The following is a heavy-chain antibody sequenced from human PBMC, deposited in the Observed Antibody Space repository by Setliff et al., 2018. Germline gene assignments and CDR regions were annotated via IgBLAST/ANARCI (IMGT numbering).Heavy chain of an antibody. V-gene: IGHV1-69*05. D-gene: IGHD2-15*01. CDR2: TIPMFGST. J-gene: IGHJ5*02. CDR3: ARSPAVLGIVYLDP. Sequence: GASVKVSCKASGDTFSSYGISWVRQAPGQGLEWMGGTIPMFGSTSYAQKFQGRVTIITDESTTTAYMELSSLGSEDTAVYYCARSPAVLGIVYLDPWGQGTLVTVSS. CDR1: GDTFSSYG.